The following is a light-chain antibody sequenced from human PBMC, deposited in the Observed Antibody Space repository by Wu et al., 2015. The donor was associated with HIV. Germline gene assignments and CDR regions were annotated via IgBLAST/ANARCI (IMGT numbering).Light chain of an antibody. Sequence: EIVLTQSPGTLSLSPGEGATLSCRASQSVRSSHLAWYQQKPGQAPRLIIYAASTRATGIPARFSGSGSGTEFTLTISSLQSEDFAVYYCQQYNNWPPITFGQGTRLEIK. CDR1: QSVRSSH. J-gene: IGKJ5*01. CDR3: QQYNNWPPIT. CDR2: AAS. V-gene: IGKV3D-15*01.